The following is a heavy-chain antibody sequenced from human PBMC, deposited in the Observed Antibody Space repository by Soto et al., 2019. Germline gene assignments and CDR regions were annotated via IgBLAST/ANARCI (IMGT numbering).Heavy chain of an antibody. J-gene: IGHJ4*02. CDR1: GFTFSSYG. CDR3: AKDPGVAGPESSSYYFDY. V-gene: IGHV3-30*18. D-gene: IGHD6-19*01. Sequence: GSLRLSCAASGFTFSSYGMHWVRQAPGKGLEWVAVISYDGSNKYYADSVKGRFTISRDNSKNTLYLQMNSLRAEDTAVYYCAKDPGVAGPESSSYYFDYWGQGTLVTVSS. CDR2: ISYDGSNK.